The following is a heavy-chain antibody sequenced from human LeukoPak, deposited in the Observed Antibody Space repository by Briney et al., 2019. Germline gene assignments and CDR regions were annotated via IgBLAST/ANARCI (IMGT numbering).Heavy chain of an antibody. J-gene: IGHJ4*02. CDR1: GFTFSSYA. Sequence: GGSLRLSCAASGFTFSSYAMHWVRQAPGKGLEGVAVISYDGSNKYYADSVKGRFTISRDNSKNTLYLQMNSLRAEDTAVYYCAREVLLWFGEFDYWGQGTLVTVSS. CDR2: ISYDGSNK. CDR3: AREVLLWFGEFDY. V-gene: IGHV3-30-3*01. D-gene: IGHD3-10*01.